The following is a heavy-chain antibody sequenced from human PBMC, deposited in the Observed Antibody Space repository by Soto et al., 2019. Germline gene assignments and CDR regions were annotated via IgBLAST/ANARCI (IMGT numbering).Heavy chain of an antibody. CDR2: ISYDGSNE. CDR1: GFPLRTYA. V-gene: IGHV3-30*18. D-gene: IGHD6-6*01. J-gene: IGHJ6*02. Sequence: QQQQVESGGAVVQPGRSLRLSCVASGFPLRTYAMHWVRQAPGKGLEWVAVISYDGSNEYYADSVKGRFAISKDNSKNTLYLQMNSLRREDTATYYCAKPQKLQYSRSSLHYFYHGMDVWGQGTTVTVSS. CDR3: AKPQKLQYSRSSLHYFYHGMDV.